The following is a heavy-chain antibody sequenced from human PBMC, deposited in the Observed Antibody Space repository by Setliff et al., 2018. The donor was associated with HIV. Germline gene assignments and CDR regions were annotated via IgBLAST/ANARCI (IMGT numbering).Heavy chain of an antibody. Sequence: PSETLSLTCTVSGGAIRINDYYWGWIRQPPGKGLEWLGSIHYTGSTYDNPSLKSRLTKSIDTSKNQFSMKLTSVTAADTAVYYCARRWAAVGTFDYWGQGTQVTVSS. CDR2: IHYTGST. CDR3: ARRWAAVGTFDY. J-gene: IGHJ4*02. V-gene: IGHV4-39*01. D-gene: IGHD6-13*01. CDR1: GGAIRINDYY.